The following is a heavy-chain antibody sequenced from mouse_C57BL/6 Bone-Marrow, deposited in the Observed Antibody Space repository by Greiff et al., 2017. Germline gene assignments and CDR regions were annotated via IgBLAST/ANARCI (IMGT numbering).Heavy chain of an antibody. CDR1: GFTLSSYG. CDR2: ISSGGSYT. Sequence: EVMLVESGGDLVKPGGSLKLSCAASGFTLSSYGMSWVRQTPDKRLEWVATISSGGSYTYYPDSVKGRFTISRDNAKNTLYLQMSSLKSEDTAMYYCARQPLVFDVWGTGTTVTVSS. V-gene: IGHV5-6*01. CDR3: ARQPLVFDV. J-gene: IGHJ1*03.